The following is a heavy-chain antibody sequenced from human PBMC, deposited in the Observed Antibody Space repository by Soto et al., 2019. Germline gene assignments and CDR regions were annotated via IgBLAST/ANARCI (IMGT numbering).Heavy chain of an antibody. CDR2: ISYDGSHK. Sequence: PGGSLRLSCAASGFTFRNYGMHWVRQAPGKGLVWVTVISYDGSHKYYADSVKGRFTISRDNSKNTVYLEMNSLRDEDTAVYYCAKRRGDHSNYSWGIDVWGQGTTVTVS. V-gene: IGHV3-30*18. J-gene: IGHJ6*02. CDR1: GFTFRNYG. CDR3: AKRRGDHSNYSWGIDV. D-gene: IGHD4-4*01.